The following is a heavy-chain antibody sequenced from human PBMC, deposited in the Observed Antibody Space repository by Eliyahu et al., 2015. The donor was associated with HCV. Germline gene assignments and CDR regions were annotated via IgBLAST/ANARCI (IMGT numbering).Heavy chain of an antibody. Sequence: QVQLVQSGAEVKKPGSSVXVSCKASGGTXXSXAXXWVXQAPGQGLEWMGGIIPIXGTANYAQKFQGRVTITADESTSTAYMELSSLRSEDTAVYYCARGDRGGDFWSGTDYYGMDVWGQGTTVTVSS. D-gene: IGHD3-3*01. CDR3: ARGDRGGDFWSGTDYYGMDV. V-gene: IGHV1-69*01. CDR2: IIPIXGTA. J-gene: IGHJ6*02. CDR1: GGTXXSXA.